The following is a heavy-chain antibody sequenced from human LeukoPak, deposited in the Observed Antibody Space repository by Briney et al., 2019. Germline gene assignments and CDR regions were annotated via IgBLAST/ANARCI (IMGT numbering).Heavy chain of an antibody. CDR2: INPSGGST. J-gene: IGHJ4*02. Sequence: ASVTVSCTASGYTFTSYYMHWVRQAPGQGLEWMGIINPSGGSTSYAQKFQGRVTMTRDTSTSTVYMELSSLRSEDTAVYYCASGHSSGWYVAHGGQETLVTVSS. CDR1: GYTFTSYY. V-gene: IGHV1-46*01. CDR3: ASGHSSGWYVAH. D-gene: IGHD6-19*01.